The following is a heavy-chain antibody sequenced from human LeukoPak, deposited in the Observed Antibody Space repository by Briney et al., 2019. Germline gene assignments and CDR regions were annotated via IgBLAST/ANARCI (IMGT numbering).Heavy chain of an antibody. V-gene: IGHV4-34*01. CDR2: INHSGST. CDR1: GGSFSGYY. D-gene: IGHD3-10*01. Sequence: SETLSLTCAVYGGSFSGYYWSWIRQPPGKGLEWIGEINHSGSTNYNPSLKSRVTISVDTSKNQFSLKLRSVTAADTAVYYCARTYYYGSGSYPYWGQGTLVTVSS. CDR3: ARTYYYGSGSYPY. J-gene: IGHJ4*02.